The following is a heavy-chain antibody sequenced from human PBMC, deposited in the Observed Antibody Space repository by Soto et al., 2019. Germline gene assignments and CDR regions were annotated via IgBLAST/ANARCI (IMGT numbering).Heavy chain of an antibody. D-gene: IGHD1-26*01. Sequence: GASVKVACKASGGTFSSYAISWVRQAPVQGLEWMGGIIPIFGTANYAQKFQGRVTVTEDTSTDTVYMELSSLRSEDTAVYYCATLVSGEGVVGAILNWFDPWGQGTLVTVSS. CDR1: GGTFSSYA. J-gene: IGHJ5*02. V-gene: IGHV1-69*06. CDR2: IIPIFGTA. CDR3: ATLVSGEGVVGAILNWFDP.